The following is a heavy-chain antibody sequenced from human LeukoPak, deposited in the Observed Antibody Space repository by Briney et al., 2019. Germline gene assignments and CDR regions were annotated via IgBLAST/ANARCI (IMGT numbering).Heavy chain of an antibody. Sequence: WMGRIIPILGIANYAQKFQGRVTITADKSTSTAYMELSSLRSEDTAVYYCARDGRWYDFDYWGQGTLVTVSS. D-gene: IGHD4-23*01. V-gene: IGHV1-69*04. J-gene: IGHJ4*02. CDR2: IIPILGIA. CDR3: ARDGRWYDFDY.